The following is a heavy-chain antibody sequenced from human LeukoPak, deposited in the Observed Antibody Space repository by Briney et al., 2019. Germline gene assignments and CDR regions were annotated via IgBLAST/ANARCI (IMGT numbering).Heavy chain of an antibody. Sequence: SETLSLTCTVSGVSISSGDYYWSWIRQPPGKGLEWIEYTYYSGSTYYNPSLKSRVTISVDTSKNQFSLKLSSVTAADTAVYYCARPYYYDSRIDPWGQGTRVTVSS. J-gene: IGHJ5*02. CDR2: TYYSGST. D-gene: IGHD3-22*01. CDR3: ARPYYYDSRIDP. CDR1: GVSISSGDYY. V-gene: IGHV4-30-4*01.